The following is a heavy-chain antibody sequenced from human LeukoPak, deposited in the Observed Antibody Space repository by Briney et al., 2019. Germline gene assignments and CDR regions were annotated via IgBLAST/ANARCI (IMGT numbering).Heavy chain of an antibody. D-gene: IGHD3-22*01. J-gene: IGHJ3*01. V-gene: IGHV5-51*01. Sequence: GESLKISCKGSGYKFNAYWIAGVRQMPGKGLEWMGIIYPDDSDTRYSPSFQGQLTISADKSVSIAYLQWSSLKASDTAMSYCARPNITSYYDSRGYDAFDVWGQGTMVIVSS. CDR2: IYPDDSDT. CDR3: ARPNITSYYDSRGYDAFDV. CDR1: GYKFNAYW.